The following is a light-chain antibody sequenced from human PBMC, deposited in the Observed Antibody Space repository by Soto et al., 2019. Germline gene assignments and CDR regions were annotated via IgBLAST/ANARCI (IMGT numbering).Light chain of an antibody. Sequence: DIRMTQSPSTLPASVGDTVTITCRASQNINNWLAWYQRKPGTAPKLLMYDVSSLEGGVPSRFSGSGSGTDFTRTIINLPPDDFATYFCQQYTTFPYTFGQGNKLDIK. CDR3: QQYTTFPYT. V-gene: IGKV1-5*01. J-gene: IGKJ2*01. CDR2: DVS. CDR1: QNINNW.